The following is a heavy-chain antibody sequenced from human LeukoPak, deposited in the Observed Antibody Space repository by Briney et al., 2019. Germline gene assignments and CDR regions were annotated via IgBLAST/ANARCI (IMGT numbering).Heavy chain of an antibody. D-gene: IGHD1-26*01. CDR3: ARDTEWALDY. Sequence: GSVKVSCKASGYTFSSHKMHWVRQAPGQGLEWMGIINTNSGSRIYAQRFQGRVTLTSDTSTSTFYMELSSLRSEDTAVYQCARDTEWALDYWGQGTLVTVSS. CDR1: GYTFSSHK. V-gene: IGHV1-46*01. J-gene: IGHJ4*02. CDR2: INTNSGSR.